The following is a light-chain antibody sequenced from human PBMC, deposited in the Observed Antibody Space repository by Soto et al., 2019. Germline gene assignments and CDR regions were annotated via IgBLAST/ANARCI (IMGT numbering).Light chain of an antibody. CDR1: QSVSSY. Sequence: EVVLTQSPDTLSVSPGGSATLSCRANQSVSSYLAWYQQRPGQALRLLIYDVSKRATGIPARFSGSGSRTDFTLTINSLEPEDFAIYFCHQRSNWPLTFGGGTKLEIK. CDR2: DVS. CDR3: HQRSNWPLT. J-gene: IGKJ4*01. V-gene: IGKV3-11*01.